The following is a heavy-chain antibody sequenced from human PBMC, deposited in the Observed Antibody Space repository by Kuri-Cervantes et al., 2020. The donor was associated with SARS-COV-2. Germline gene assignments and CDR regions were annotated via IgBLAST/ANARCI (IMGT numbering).Heavy chain of an antibody. V-gene: IGHV1-2*02. CDR3: ARDNRYYDFWSGYYPPNDAFDI. Sequence: ASVKVSCKASGYTFTGYYMHWVRQAPGQGLEWMGWINPNSGGTNYAQKLQGRVTMTRDTSISTAYMELSRLRSDDTAVYYCARDNRYYDFWSGYYPPNDAFDIWGQGTMVTVSS. CDR1: GYTFTGYY. D-gene: IGHD3-3*01. J-gene: IGHJ3*02. CDR2: INPNSGGT.